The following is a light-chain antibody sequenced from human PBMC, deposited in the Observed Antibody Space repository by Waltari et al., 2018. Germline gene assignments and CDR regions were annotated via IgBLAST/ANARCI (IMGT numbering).Light chain of an antibody. CDR1: SNNVGTQA. V-gene: IGLV10-54*04. J-gene: IGLJ3*02. Sequence: QAGLTQPPSVSTDLRQTATLTCTGNSNNVGTQATAWLQQHPGRPPKLISNRNNPRPSGIAERFSASRSGNTASLTITELQPEDEADYYCSAWDSGLTVWLFGGGTKLTVL. CDR2: RNN. CDR3: SAWDSGLTVWL.